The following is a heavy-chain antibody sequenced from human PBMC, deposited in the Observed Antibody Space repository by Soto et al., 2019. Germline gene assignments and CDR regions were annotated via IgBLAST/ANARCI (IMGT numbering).Heavy chain of an antibody. CDR1: GGSISSYY. V-gene: IGHV4-59*01. Sequence: QVQLQESGPGLVKPSETLSLTCTVSGGSISSYYWSWIRQAPGKRLEWIGDIYFTGSTNYNPSLKXRXTXXVDTSKNQFSLKLSSVTAADTAVYYCARWTWNRQGRYYFDFWGQGTLVTVSS. CDR2: IYFTGST. J-gene: IGHJ4*02. D-gene: IGHD1-1*01. CDR3: ARWTWNRQGRYYFDF.